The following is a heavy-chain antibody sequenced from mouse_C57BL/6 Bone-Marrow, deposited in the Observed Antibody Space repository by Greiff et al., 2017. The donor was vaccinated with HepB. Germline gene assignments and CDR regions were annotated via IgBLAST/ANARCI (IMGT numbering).Heavy chain of an antibody. D-gene: IGHD3-1*01. J-gene: IGHJ4*01. CDR3: GRRAGYAMDY. CDR2: IHPNSGST. Sequence: QVQLQQPGAELVTPGASVKLSCKASGYTFTSYWMHWVKQRPGQGLEWIGMIHPNSGSTNYNEKFKSKATLTVDKSSSTAYMQHSSLSSEDSAVYYCGRRAGYAMDYWGQGTSVTDSS. CDR1: GYTFTSYW. V-gene: IGHV1-64*01.